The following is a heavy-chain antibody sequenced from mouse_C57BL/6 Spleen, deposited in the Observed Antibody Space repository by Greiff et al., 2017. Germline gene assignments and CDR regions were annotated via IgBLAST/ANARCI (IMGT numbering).Heavy chain of an antibody. V-gene: IGHV1-82*01. CDR3: AREEDSSGYVGAMDY. Sequence: VQLQQSGPELVKPGASVKISCKASGYAFSSSWMNWVKQRPGKGLEWIGRIYPGDGDTNYNGKFKGKATLTADKSSSTAYMQLSSLTSEDSAVYFCAREEDSSGYVGAMDYWGQGTSVTVSS. CDR2: IYPGDGDT. J-gene: IGHJ4*01. CDR1: GYAFSSSW. D-gene: IGHD3-2*02.